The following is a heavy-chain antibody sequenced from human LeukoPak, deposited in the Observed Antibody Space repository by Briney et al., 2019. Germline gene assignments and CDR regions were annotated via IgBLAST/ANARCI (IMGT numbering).Heavy chain of an antibody. V-gene: IGHV3-74*01. CDR1: GFTFSSYW. Sequence: GGSLRLSCAASGFTFSSYWMHWVRQAPGKGLVWVSCINSDGSSTSYADSVKGRFTISRDNAKNTLYLQMNSLRAEDTAVYYCARGDGYNAIFDYWGQGTLVTVSS. CDR3: ARGDGYNAIFDY. D-gene: IGHD5-24*01. J-gene: IGHJ4*02. CDR2: INSDGSST.